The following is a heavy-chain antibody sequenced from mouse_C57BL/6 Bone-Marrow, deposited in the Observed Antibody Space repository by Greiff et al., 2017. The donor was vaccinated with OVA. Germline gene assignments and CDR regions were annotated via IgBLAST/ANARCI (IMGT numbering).Heavy chain of an antibody. CDR3: ARSTYYDYVAWFAY. Sequence: QVQLQQSGPGLVQPSQSLSITCTVSGFSLTSYGVHWVRQPPGKGLEWLGVIWSGGSTDYNAAFISRLCISKDNSKSQVFFKMNNLHADDTAIYYGARSTYYDYVAWFAYWGQGTLVTVSA. CDR1: GFSLTSYG. J-gene: IGHJ3*01. D-gene: IGHD2-4*01. V-gene: IGHV2-4*02. CDR2: IWSGGST.